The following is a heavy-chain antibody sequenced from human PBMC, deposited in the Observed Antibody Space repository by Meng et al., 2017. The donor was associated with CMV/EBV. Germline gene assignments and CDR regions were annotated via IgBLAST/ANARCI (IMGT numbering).Heavy chain of an antibody. V-gene: IGHV1-24*01. CDR3: ATYCGGDCFRYYYYYGMDV. D-gene: IGHD2-21*01. Sequence: ASVKVSCKVSGYSLTELSLHWVRQAPGKGLVWLAGIDPKDGEIIYAQKFQDRITLIEDRSTDTVYMELSSLTSEDTAIYYCATYCGGDCFRYYYYYGMDVWGQGTTVTVSS. CDR2: IDPKDGEI. CDR1: GYSLTELS. J-gene: IGHJ6*02.